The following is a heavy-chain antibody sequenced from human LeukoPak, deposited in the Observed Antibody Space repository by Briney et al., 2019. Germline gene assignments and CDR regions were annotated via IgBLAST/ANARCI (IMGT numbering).Heavy chain of an antibody. CDR1: GYTFTSYG. Sequence: GASVKVSCKASGYTFTSYGISWVRRAPGQGLEWMGWISAYNGNTNYAQKLQGRVTMTTDTSTSTAYMELRSLRSDDTAVYYCAREWYPLNGDYLDYWGQGTLVTVSS. J-gene: IGHJ4*02. V-gene: IGHV1-18*01. CDR3: AREWYPLNGDYLDY. D-gene: IGHD1-20*01. CDR2: ISAYNGNT.